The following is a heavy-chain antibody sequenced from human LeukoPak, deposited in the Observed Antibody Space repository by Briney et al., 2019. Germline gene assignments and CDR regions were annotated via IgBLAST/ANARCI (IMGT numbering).Heavy chain of an antibody. CDR1: GFTFSTYA. V-gene: IGHV3-23*01. Sequence: HLGGSLRLSCAASGFTFSTYAITWVRQGPGKGLEWVSAIRPDGDRTYYANSVRGRFTISRDNSKDTVYLQINGLRVEGTAVYYCAREQSGTRGWYTVDYWGQGTLVTVSS. CDR3: AREQSGTRGWYTVDY. D-gene: IGHD6-19*01. J-gene: IGHJ4*02. CDR2: IRPDGDRT.